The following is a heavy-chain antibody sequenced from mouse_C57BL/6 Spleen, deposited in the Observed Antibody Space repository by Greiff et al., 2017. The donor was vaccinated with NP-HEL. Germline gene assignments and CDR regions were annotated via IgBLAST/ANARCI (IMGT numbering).Heavy chain of an antibody. Sequence: QVQLQQPGAELVMPGASVKLSCKAYGYTFTRYWMHWVKQRPGQGLEWIGEIDPSDSYPNYNQKFKGKSTLTVDKSSSTAYMQLSSLTSEDSAVYYCARRDGSYAMDYWGQGTSGTVAS. D-gene: IGHD1-1*02. CDR1: GYTFTRYW. CDR2: IDPSDSYP. J-gene: IGHJ4*01. V-gene: IGHV1-69*01. CDR3: ARRDGSYAMDY.